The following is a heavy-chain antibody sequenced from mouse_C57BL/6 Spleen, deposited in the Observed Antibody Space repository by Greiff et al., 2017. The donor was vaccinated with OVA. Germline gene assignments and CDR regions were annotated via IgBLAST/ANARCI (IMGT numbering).Heavy chain of an antibody. V-gene: IGHV1-55*01. D-gene: IGHD2-1*01. CDR1: GYTFTSYW. CDR3: ARSCYGNYVGYFDY. J-gene: IGHJ2*01. Sequence: QVQLQQPGAELVKPGASVKMSCKASGYTFTSYWITWVKQRPGLGLEWIGDIYPGSGSTNYNEKFKSKATLTVDTSSSTAYMQLSSLTSEDSAVYYCARSCYGNYVGYFDYWGQGTTLTVSS. CDR2: IYPGSGST.